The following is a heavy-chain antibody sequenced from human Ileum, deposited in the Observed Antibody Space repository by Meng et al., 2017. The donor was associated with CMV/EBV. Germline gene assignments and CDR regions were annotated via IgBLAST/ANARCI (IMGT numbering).Heavy chain of an antibody. J-gene: IGHJ4*02. Sequence: SETLSLTCSVSGGSVSSGKYYWSWIRQPPGKGLEFIGYIYYNGATNYNSSLESRVTISVDTSKNQFSLNLRSVTVADTAVYFCERDTGMQFVEWDSFDLWGQAMQSIVSS. CDR1: GGSVSSGKYY. D-gene: IGHD3-3*01. V-gene: IGHV4-61*01. CDR3: ERDTGMQFVEWDSFDL. CDR2: IYYNGAT.